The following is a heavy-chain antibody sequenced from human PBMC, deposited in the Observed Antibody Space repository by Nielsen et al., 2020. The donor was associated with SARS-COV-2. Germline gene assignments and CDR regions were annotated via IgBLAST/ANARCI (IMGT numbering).Heavy chain of an antibody. D-gene: IGHD3-3*01. V-gene: IGHV3-49*02. CDR3: TRGDFWSGYYFFTEYYYYGMDV. Sequence: WIRQPPGKGLEWVGSIRSKAYGGTTEYAASVKGRFTISRDDSKSIAYLQMNSLKTEDTAVYYCTRGDFWSGYYFFTEYYYYGMDVWGHGTTVTSP. CDR2: IRSKAYGGTT. J-gene: IGHJ6*02.